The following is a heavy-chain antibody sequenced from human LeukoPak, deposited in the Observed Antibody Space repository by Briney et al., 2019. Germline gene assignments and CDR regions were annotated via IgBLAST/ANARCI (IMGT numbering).Heavy chain of an antibody. J-gene: IGHJ4*02. CDR2: ISYDGSNK. V-gene: IGHV3-30*18. D-gene: IGHD6-19*01. CDR1: GFTFSSYG. Sequence: GGSLGLPCAASGFTFSSYGMHWVRQAPGKGLEWVAVISYDGSNKYYADSVKGRFTISRDNSKNTLYLQMNSLRAEDTAVYYCAKDLAVAGMGYFDYWGQGTLVTVSS. CDR3: AKDLAVAGMGYFDY.